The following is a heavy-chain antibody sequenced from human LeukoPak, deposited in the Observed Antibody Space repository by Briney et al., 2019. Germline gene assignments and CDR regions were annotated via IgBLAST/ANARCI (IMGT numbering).Heavy chain of an antibody. CDR2: INSDGSNT. CDR1: GFTVRSYW. CDR3: VRQDIGSYLGGY. V-gene: IGHV3-74*01. J-gene: IGHJ4*02. Sequence: GGCLRLSCAASGFTVRSYWMQWVRQAPGKGLVWVSHINSDGSNTGYADSVKGRFTISRDTAKNTLYLQMDSLRAEDTAVYYCVRQDIGSYLGGYWGQGTLVTVSS. D-gene: IGHD1-26*01.